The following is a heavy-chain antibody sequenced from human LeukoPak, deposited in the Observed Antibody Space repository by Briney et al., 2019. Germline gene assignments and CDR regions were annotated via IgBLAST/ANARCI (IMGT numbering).Heavy chain of an antibody. J-gene: IGHJ4*02. Sequence: GGSLRLSCAASGLTFDDYTMHWVRQAPGKGLEWVSLISWDGGSTYYADSVKGRFTISRDNSKNSLYLQMNSLRTEDTALYYCAKDISASSSSWYIDYWGQGTLVTVSS. CDR3: AKDISASSSSWYIDY. CDR2: ISWDGGST. V-gene: IGHV3-43*01. CDR1: GLTFDDYT. D-gene: IGHD6-13*01.